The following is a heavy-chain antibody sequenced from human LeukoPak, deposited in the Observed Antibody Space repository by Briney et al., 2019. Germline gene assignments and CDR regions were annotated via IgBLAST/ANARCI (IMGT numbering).Heavy chain of an antibody. D-gene: IGHD5-18*01. CDR3: ARVIGYSYDGAFDY. CDR1: GFIFSSYG. J-gene: IGHJ4*02. CDR2: VWYDASVK. Sequence: GGSLRLSCAASGFIFSSYGMHWVRQAPGKGLEWVAVVWYDASVKYYADSVKGRFTISRDNSNNTLYLQMNSLRAEDTAIYYCARVIGYSYDGAFDYWGPGVLVTVSS. V-gene: IGHV3-33*01.